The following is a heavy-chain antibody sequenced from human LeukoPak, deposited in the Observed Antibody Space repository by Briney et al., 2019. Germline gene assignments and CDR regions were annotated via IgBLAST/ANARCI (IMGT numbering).Heavy chain of an antibody. CDR1: GGTFSSYA. D-gene: IGHD7-27*01. Sequence: SVKVSCKASGGTFSSYAISWVRQAPGQGLEWMGGIIPIFGTANYAQKFQGRVTITADESTSTAYMELRSLRSDDTAVYYCARDPELTGDYWGQGTLVTVSS. CDR2: IIPIFGTA. V-gene: IGHV1-69*13. CDR3: ARDPELTGDY. J-gene: IGHJ4*02.